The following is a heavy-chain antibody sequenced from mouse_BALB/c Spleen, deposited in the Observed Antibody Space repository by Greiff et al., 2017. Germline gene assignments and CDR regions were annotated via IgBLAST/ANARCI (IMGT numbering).Heavy chain of an antibody. Sequence: EVKLVESGPSLVKPSQTLSLTCSVTGDSITSGYWNWIRKFPGNKLEYMGYISYSGSTYYNPSLKSRISITRDTSKNQYYLQLNSVTTEDTATYYCARRPHRYDGYWYFDVWGAGTTVTVSS. V-gene: IGHV3-8*02. CDR3: ARRPHRYDGYWYFDV. J-gene: IGHJ1*01. D-gene: IGHD2-14*01. CDR1: GDSITSGY. CDR2: ISYSGST.